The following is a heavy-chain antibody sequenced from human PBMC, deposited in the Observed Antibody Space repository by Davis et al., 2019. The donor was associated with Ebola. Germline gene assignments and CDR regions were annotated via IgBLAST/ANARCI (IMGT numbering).Heavy chain of an antibody. D-gene: IGHD4-17*01. CDR3: ARDLPYGDYDY. Sequence: PGGSLRLSCAASGFTFSGSAMHWVRQASGKGLEWVGRIRSKANSYATAYAASVKGRFTISRDDSKNTLYLQMNSLRAEDTAVYYCARDLPYGDYDYWGQGTLVTVSS. J-gene: IGHJ4*02. CDR1: GFTFSGSA. CDR2: IRSKANSYAT. V-gene: IGHV3-73*01.